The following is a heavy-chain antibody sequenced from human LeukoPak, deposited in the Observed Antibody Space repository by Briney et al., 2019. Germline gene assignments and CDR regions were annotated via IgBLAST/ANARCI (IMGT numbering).Heavy chain of an antibody. V-gene: IGHV4-39*01. J-gene: IGHJ4*02. CDR2: IYYSGST. CDR3: ARQRRYSASYDVGDY. D-gene: IGHD6-6*01. CDR1: GDSISRSNIY. Sequence: PSETLSVTRTVSGDSISRSNIYWGWIRQPPGKGLEWIGNIYYSGSTYYNPSLKSRVTISVDSSKNQFSLKLSSVTAADTAVYFCARQRRYSASYDVGDYWGQGTLVTVSS.